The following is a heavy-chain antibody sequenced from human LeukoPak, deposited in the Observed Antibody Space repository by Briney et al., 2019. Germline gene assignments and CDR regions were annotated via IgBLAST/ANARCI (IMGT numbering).Heavy chain of an antibody. V-gene: IGHV4-30-2*01. CDR1: GGSINSGPYS. CDR2: IYHSGST. J-gene: IGHJ3*02. Sequence: SETLSLTCAVSGGSINSGPYSWSWFRQPPGKGLEWTGYIYHSGSTSYNPSLKSRVTISLDRSKNQFSLNLSSVTAADTAVYYCARDRGSHDAFDIWGQGTMVTVSS. CDR3: ARDRGSHDAFDI. D-gene: IGHD2-15*01.